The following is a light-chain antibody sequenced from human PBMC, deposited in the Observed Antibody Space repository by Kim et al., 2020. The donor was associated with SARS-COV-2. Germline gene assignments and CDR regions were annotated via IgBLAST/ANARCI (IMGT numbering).Light chain of an antibody. CDR3: GADHGSGSNFVWV. CDR2: VGTGGIVG. J-gene: IGLJ3*02. Sequence: QLVLTQPPSASASLGASVTLTCTLSSGYSNYKVDWYQQRPGKGPRFVMRVGTGGIVGSKGDGIPDRFSVLGSGLNRYLTIKNIREEDESDYHCGADHGSGSNFVWVFGGGTQLTVL. V-gene: IGLV9-49*01. CDR1: SGYSNYK.